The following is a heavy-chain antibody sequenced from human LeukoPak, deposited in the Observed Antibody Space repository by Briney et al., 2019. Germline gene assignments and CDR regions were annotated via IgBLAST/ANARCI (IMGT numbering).Heavy chain of an antibody. V-gene: IGHV3-53*01. Sequence: GGSLRLSCVASGFTFSSYAMSWVRQAPGKGLEWVSVIYSGGRTFYADSVKGRFTISRDNSKNTLYLQMNNLRAEDTAVYYCAIYDSSGYYNYWGQGTLVTVSS. CDR2: IYSGGRT. CDR1: GFTFSSYA. J-gene: IGHJ4*02. CDR3: AIYDSSGYYNY. D-gene: IGHD3-22*01.